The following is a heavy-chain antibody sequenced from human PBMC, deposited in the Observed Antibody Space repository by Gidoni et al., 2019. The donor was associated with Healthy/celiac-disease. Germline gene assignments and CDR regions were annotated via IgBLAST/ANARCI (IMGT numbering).Heavy chain of an antibody. D-gene: IGHD1-26*01. J-gene: IGHJ1*01. CDR2: ISSNGGST. Sequence: EVQLVESGGGLVQPGGSLRLSCSAAGFTFSSYAMHWVRQAPGKGLEYVSAISSNGGSTYYADSVKGRFTISRDNSKNTLYLQMSSLRAEDTAVYYCVKDDGIGYFQHWGQGTLVTVSS. CDR3: VKDDGIGYFQH. V-gene: IGHV3-64D*09. CDR1: GFTFSSYA.